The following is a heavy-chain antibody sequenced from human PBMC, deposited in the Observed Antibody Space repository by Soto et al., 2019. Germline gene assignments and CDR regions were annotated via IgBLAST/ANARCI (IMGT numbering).Heavy chain of an antibody. CDR2: MNPNSGNT. CDR3: ARVLSASTFSITGKENWFDP. V-gene: IGHV1-8*01. J-gene: IGHJ5*02. CDR1: GYTFTSYD. Sequence: GASVKVSCKASGYTFTSYDINWVRQATGQGLEWMGWMNPNSGNTGYAQKFQGRVTMTRNTSISTAYMELSSLRSEDTAVYYCARVLSASTFSITGKENWFDPWGQGTLVTVSS. D-gene: IGHD1-20*01.